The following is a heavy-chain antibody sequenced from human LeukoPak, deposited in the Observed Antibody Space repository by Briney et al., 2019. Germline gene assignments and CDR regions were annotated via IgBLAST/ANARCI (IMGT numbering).Heavy chain of an antibody. V-gene: IGHV1-58*01. Sequence: TSVKVSCKASGFTFTSSAVQWVRQARGQRLGWIGLIVVGSGNTNYAQKLQERVTIPREMSTSTVYMELSSLRSEDTAVYYRAAEGRPTVVTFRKGAVDLWGQGTMVTVSS. CDR1: GFTFTSSA. CDR2: IVVGSGNT. J-gene: IGHJ3*01. CDR3: AAEGRPTVVTFRKGAVDL. D-gene: IGHD4-23*01.